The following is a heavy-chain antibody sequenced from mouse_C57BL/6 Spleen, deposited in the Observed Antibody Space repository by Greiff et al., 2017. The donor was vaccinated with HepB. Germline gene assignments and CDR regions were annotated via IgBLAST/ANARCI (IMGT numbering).Heavy chain of an antibody. J-gene: IGHJ3*01. D-gene: IGHD2-5*01. Sequence: VQLQQSGAELAKPGASVKLSCKASGYTFTSYWMHWVKQRPGQGLEWIGYINPSSGYTKYNQKFKDKATFTADKSSSTAYMQLSSLTSEDSAVYYWAKDSNYWVAYWGQGTLVTVSA. CDR2: INPSSGYT. V-gene: IGHV1-7*01. CDR3: AKDSNYWVAY. CDR1: GYTFTSYW.